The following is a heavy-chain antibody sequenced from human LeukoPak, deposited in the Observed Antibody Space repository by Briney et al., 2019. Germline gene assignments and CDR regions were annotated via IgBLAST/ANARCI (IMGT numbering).Heavy chain of an antibody. CDR2: IYYSGST. V-gene: IGHV4-59*01. D-gene: IGHD3-22*01. CDR3: ARELNYYDSGGYYFNWFDP. Sequence: SETLSLTCTVSGGSISSYYWSWIRQPPGKGLEWIGYIYYSGSTNYNPSLKSRVTISVDTSKNQFSLKLSSVTAADTAVYYCARELNYYDSGGYYFNWFDPWGQGTLVTVSS. CDR1: GGSISSYY. J-gene: IGHJ5*02.